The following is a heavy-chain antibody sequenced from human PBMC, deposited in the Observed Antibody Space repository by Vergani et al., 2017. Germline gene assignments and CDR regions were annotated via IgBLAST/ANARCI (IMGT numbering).Heavy chain of an antibody. V-gene: IGHV1-3*01. D-gene: IGHD4-23*01. CDR2: INADNGNT. CDR3: AICVRTTDVTPVVT. CDR1: GYTFTSYA. J-gene: IGHJ5*02. Sequence: QVQLVQSGAEVKKPGASVKVSCKASGYTFTSYAMHWVRQAPGQRLEWMGWINADNGNTKYSQKFQGRVTITRDTSASTAYMELSSLRSEDTAVYYCAICVRTTDVTPVVTWGQGTLVTVSS.